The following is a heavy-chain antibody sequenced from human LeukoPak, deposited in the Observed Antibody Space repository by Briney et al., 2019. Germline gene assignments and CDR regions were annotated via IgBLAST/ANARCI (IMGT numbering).Heavy chain of an antibody. V-gene: IGHV4-59*01. D-gene: IGHD3-22*01. CDR2: IYYSGST. Sequence: PSETLSLTCTVSGGSISSYYWSWIRQPPGKGLEWIGYIYYSGSTNYNPSLKSRVTISVDTSKNQFSLKLSSVTAADTAVYYCARTPYYDSSGEANWFDPWGQGTLVTVSS. J-gene: IGHJ5*02. CDR1: GGSISSYY. CDR3: ARTPYYDSSGEANWFDP.